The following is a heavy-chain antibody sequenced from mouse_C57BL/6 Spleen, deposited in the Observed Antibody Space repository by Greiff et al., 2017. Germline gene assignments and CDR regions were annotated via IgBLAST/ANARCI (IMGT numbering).Heavy chain of an antibody. Sequence: QVQLQQSGPELVKPGASVKISCKASGYAFSSSWMNWVKQRPGKGLEWIGRIYPGDGDTNYNGKFKGKATLTADKSSSTAYMQLSSLTSEDSAVYFCARWYGNGGDYWGQGTSVTVSS. CDR1: GYAFSSSW. J-gene: IGHJ4*01. CDR3: ARWYGNGGDY. D-gene: IGHD2-10*02. CDR2: IYPGDGDT. V-gene: IGHV1-82*01.